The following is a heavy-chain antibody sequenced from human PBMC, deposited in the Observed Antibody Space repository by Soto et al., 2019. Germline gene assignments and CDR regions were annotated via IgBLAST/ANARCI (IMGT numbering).Heavy chain of an antibody. J-gene: IGHJ6*03. CDR3: ARDLQPYYYYYYMDV. CDR1: GYTFTGYY. V-gene: IGHV1-18*04. D-gene: IGHD5-18*01. Sequence: ASVKVSCKASGYTFTGYYMHWVRQAPGQGLEWMGWISAYNGNTNYAQKLQGRVTMTTGTSTSTAYMELRSLRSDDTAVYYCARDLQPYYYYYYMDVWGKGTTVTVSS. CDR2: ISAYNGNT.